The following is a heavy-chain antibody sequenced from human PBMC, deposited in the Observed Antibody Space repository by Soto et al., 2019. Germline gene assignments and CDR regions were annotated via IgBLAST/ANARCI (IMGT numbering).Heavy chain of an antibody. V-gene: IGHV1-69*15. CDR3: ARGVVTAGITYYYYAMDV. J-gene: IGHJ6*02. CDR1: GGTFRSYA. D-gene: IGHD6-13*01. Sequence: QIQLVQSGAEVKKPGSSVKVSCRASGGTFRSYAINWVRQAPGQGLEWMGRIIPMFGTPNYAQRVQGRVTITADESTRTAYMELRSLRSEDTAVYYCARGVVTAGITYYYYAMDVWGQGTTVTVSS. CDR2: IIPMFGTP.